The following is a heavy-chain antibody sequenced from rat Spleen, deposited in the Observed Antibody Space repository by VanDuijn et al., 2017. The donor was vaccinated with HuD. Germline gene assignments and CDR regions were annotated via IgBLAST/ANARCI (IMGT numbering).Heavy chain of an antibody. D-gene: IGHD1-11*01. Sequence: EVQLVESGGGLVQPGRSMKVSCAASGFSFSNYYMAWVRQAPTKGLEWVASITNPGGSTYYPNSVKSRFIISRDNVKSSLYLHMNSLRSEDTATYYCTGNYGGFFAYWGQGTMVTVSS. V-gene: IGHV5-25*01. CDR1: GFSFSNYY. CDR3: TGNYGGFFAY. CDR2: ITNPGGST. J-gene: IGHJ3*01.